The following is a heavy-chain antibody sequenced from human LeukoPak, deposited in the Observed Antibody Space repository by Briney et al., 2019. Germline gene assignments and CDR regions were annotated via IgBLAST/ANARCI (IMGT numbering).Heavy chain of an antibody. CDR2: ISYDGSNK. V-gene: IGHV3-30*04. CDR1: GFTFSSYA. Sequence: GGSLRLSCAASGFTFSSYAMHWVRQAPGKGLEWVAVISYDGSNKYYADSVKGRFTISRDNSKNTLYLQMNSLRAEDTAVYYCAKDPTSRVLRYFDYWGQGTLVTVSS. J-gene: IGHJ4*02. D-gene: IGHD3-9*01. CDR3: AKDPTSRVLRYFDY.